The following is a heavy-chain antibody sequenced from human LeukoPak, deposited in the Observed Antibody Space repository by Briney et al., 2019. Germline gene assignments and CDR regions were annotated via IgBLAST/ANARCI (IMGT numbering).Heavy chain of an antibody. CDR2: INSSGSTI. D-gene: IGHD3-10*02. CDR3: AELGITMIGGV. CDR1: GFSFSSHG. J-gene: IGHJ6*04. Sequence: GGSLRLSCAASGFSFSSHGMSWARQAPGKGLEWVSYINSSGSTIYYADSVKGRFTISRDNAKNSLYLQMNSLRAEDTAVYYCAELGITMIGGVWGKGTTVTISS. V-gene: IGHV3-48*04.